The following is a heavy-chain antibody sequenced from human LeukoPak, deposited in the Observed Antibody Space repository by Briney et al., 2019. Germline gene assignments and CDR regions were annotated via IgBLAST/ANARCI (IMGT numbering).Heavy chain of an antibody. Sequence: PGGSLRLSCVVSGFTFSSYAMSWVRQAPGKGLEWVSTISGSADSTHDADSVRGRFTISRDNSKNTLYLQMNSLRAEDTAVYYCAKGKEGLLFIDYWGRGTLVTVSS. D-gene: IGHD3-10*01. CDR2: ISGSADST. CDR3: AKGKEGLLFIDY. CDR1: GFTFSSYA. J-gene: IGHJ4*02. V-gene: IGHV3-23*01.